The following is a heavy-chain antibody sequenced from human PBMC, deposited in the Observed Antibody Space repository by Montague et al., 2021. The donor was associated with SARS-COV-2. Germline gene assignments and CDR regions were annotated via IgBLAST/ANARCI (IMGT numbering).Heavy chain of an antibody. Sequence: SLRLSCAASGFTFSSYGMHWVRQAPGKGLEWVAVIWYDGSNENYRDSVKGRFTISRDNSKNTLYLQMNSLRAEDTAVYYCARELRGFSTSWYALDSWGQGTLVTVSS. J-gene: IGHJ4*02. CDR1: GFTFSSYG. D-gene: IGHD6-13*01. CDR3: ARELRGFSTSWYALDS. V-gene: IGHV3-33*01. CDR2: IWYDGSNE.